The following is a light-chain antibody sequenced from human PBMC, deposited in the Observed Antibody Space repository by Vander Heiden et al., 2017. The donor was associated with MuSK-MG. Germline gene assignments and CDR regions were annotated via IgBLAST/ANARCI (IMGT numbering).Light chain of an antibody. CDR3: QPRDRPTRP. CDR2: AAS. Sequence: DIQMTQSPSSLSASVGDRVTITCRASQSISSYLNWYQQKPGKAPKLLIYAASSLQSGVPSRFSGSGSGTDFTLTISRLQPEDSATYPCQPRDRPTRPFGQGPPVEIK. V-gene: IGKV1-39*01. J-gene: IGKJ1*01. CDR1: QSISSY.